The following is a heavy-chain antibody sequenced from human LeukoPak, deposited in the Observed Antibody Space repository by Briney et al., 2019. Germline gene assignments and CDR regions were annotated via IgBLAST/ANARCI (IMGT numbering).Heavy chain of an antibody. D-gene: IGHD1-7*01. CDR3: AKGLLTTRYNWNYGAIDY. CDR2: ISWDGGST. Sequence: GGSLRLSCAASGFTFDDYAMHWVRQAPGKGLEWVSLISWDGGSTYYADSVKGRFTISRDNSKNSLYLQMNSLRAEDTALYYCAKGLLTTRYNWNYGAIDYWGQGTLVTVSS. V-gene: IGHV3-43D*03. CDR1: GFTFDDYA. J-gene: IGHJ4*02.